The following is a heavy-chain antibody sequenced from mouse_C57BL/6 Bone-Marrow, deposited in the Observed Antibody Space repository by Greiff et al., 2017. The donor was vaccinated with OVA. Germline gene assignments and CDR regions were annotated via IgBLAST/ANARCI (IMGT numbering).Heavy chain of an antibody. J-gene: IGHJ2*01. V-gene: IGHV1-15*01. CDR2: IDPETGGT. Sequence: VQLQESGAELVRPGASVTLSCKASGYTFTDYEMHWVKQTPVHGLEWIGAIDPETGGTAYNQKFKGKAILTADKSSSTDYMELRSLTSEDSADYYGTRSYSNDGDFDYWGQGTTLTVSS. CDR1: GYTFTDYE. CDR3: TRSYSNDGDFDY. D-gene: IGHD2-12*01.